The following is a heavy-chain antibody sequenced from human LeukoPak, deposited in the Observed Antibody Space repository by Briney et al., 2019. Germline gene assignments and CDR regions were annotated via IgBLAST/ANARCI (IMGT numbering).Heavy chain of an antibody. V-gene: IGHV3-73*01. Sequence: GGSLRLSCAASGFTFSGSAMHWVRQASGKGLEWVGRIRSKANSYATAYAASVKGRFTISRDDSKNTAYLQMNSLKTEDTAVYYCARTRAYDILTGYYRIGHRGWFDPWGQGTLVTVSS. CDR2: IRSKANSYAT. CDR1: GFTFSGSA. CDR3: ARTRAYDILTGYYRIGHRGWFDP. D-gene: IGHD3-9*01. J-gene: IGHJ5*02.